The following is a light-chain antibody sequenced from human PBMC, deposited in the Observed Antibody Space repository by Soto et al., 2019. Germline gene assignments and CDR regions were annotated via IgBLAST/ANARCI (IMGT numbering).Light chain of an antibody. CDR2: GAS. CDR1: QTVASN. Sequence: EIVMTQSPVTQSVSPGERVTLSCRASQTVASNLAWYQQKPGQAPRVVIHGASTRATDFPARSSGSGSGTEFTLTISSLQSEDIGVYYCHQYNTWPRTFGQGTKVEIK. J-gene: IGKJ1*01. CDR3: HQYNTWPRT. V-gene: IGKV3-15*01.